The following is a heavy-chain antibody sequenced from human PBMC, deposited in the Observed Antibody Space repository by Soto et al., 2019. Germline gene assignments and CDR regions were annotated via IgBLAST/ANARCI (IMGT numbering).Heavy chain of an antibody. CDR2: ISYDGSNK. V-gene: IGHV3-30*18. Sequence: PGGSLRLSCAASGFTFSSYGMHWVRQAPGKGLEWVAVISYDGSNKYYADSVKGRFTISRDNSKNTLYLQMSSLRAEDTAVYYCAKDRLELSCFDYWGQGTLVTVSS. CDR1: GFTFSSYG. D-gene: IGHD1-7*01. J-gene: IGHJ4*02. CDR3: AKDRLELSCFDY.